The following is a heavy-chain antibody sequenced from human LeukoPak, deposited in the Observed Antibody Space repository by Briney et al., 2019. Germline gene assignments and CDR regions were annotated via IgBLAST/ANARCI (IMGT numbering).Heavy chain of an antibody. CDR1: GGSINNYY. D-gene: IGHD6-6*01. CDR3: ARGFRGATRPRWFDP. J-gene: IGHJ5*02. Sequence: SSETLSLTCTVSGGSINNYYWSWIRQPPGKGLEWLGYIFYSGSSNYNPSLKRRVTISVDTSKNQFYRKMTSVTAADTAVYYCARGFRGATRPRWFDPWGRGALVTVSS. CDR2: IFYSGSS. V-gene: IGHV4-59*01.